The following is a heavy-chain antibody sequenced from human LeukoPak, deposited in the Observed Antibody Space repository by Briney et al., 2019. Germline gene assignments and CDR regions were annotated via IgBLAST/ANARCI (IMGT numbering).Heavy chain of an antibody. Sequence: GASVNVSCKASGGTFSSYAISWVRQAPGQELEWMGRIIPILGIANYAQKFQGRVTITADKSTSTAYMELSSLRSEDTAVYYCARDRVSITGTTGLGYWGQGTLVTVSS. J-gene: IGHJ4*02. CDR2: IIPILGIA. D-gene: IGHD1-7*01. CDR3: ARDRVSITGTTGLGY. V-gene: IGHV1-69*04. CDR1: GGTFSSYA.